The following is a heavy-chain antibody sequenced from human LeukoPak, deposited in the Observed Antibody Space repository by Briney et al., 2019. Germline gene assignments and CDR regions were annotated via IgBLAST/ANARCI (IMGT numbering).Heavy chain of an antibody. CDR3: ARGDFDY. J-gene: IGHJ4*02. CDR2: IGGSGEST. Sequence: PGGSLRLSCAASGFTFSVHPMNWVRQAPGKGLEWVSSIGGSGESTFYADSMKGRFTISRDNSKNTVFLQMNSLRAEDTAVYYCARGDFDYWGQGTLVTVSS. CDR1: GFTFSVHP. V-gene: IGHV3-23*01.